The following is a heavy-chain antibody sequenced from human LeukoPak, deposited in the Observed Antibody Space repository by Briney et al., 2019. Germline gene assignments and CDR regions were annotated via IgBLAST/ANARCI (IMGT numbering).Heavy chain of an antibody. J-gene: IGHJ4*02. CDR3: ARGIYGSGSYYVVDFDY. V-gene: IGHV4-59*12. CDR2: IYHTGNT. Sequence: SETLSLTCTVSIDSIKNYYRNWVRQPPGKGLEWIGYIYHTGNTNYNPSLKSRLSMSIDPSKNQFSLKLNSVTAADTAVYYCARGIYGSGSYYVVDFDYWGRGTLVTVSS. CDR1: IDSIKNYY. D-gene: IGHD3-10*01.